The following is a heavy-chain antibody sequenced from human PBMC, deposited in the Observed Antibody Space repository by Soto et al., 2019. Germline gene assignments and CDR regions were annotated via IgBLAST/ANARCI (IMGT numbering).Heavy chain of an antibody. Sequence: LRLSFAASGFTFSSYWMSWVRQAPGKGLEWVANIKQDGSEKYYVDSVKGRFTISRDNAKNSLYLQMNSLRAEDTAVYYCARDSLFGVVILDYWGQGTLVTVSS. J-gene: IGHJ4*02. V-gene: IGHV3-7*03. CDR2: IKQDGSEK. D-gene: IGHD3-3*01. CDR1: GFTFSSYW. CDR3: ARDSLFGVVILDY.